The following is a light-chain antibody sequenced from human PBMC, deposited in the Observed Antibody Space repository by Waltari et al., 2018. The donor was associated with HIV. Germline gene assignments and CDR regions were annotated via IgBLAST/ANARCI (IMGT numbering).Light chain of an antibody. CDR3: SSYVGSSTSWL. CDR1: SDDVGCYNY. Sequence: QSALTQPASVSGSPGQSIVISCTGTSDDVGCYNYVSWYQQHPGKVPKLVIYDVTSRPLRRSKRFSGTKSGNTASLTISGLRADDEADYYCSSYVGSSTSWLFGGGTKLTV. V-gene: IGLV2-14*03. CDR2: DVT. J-gene: IGLJ3*02.